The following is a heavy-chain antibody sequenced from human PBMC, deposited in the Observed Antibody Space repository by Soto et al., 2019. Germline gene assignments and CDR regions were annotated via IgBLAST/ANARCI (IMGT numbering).Heavy chain of an antibody. J-gene: IGHJ6*02. CDR3: ARGDPLLWFGEKVYYGMDV. V-gene: IGHV4-59*01. CDR1: GGSISSYY. D-gene: IGHD3-10*01. CDR2: IYYSGST. Sequence: QVQLQESGPGLVKPSETLSLTCTVSGGSISSYYWSWIRQPPGKGLEWIGYIYYSGSTNYNPSLKIRVPISVDTSRNQFSLTLSSVTAADTAVYYCARGDPLLWFGEKVYYGMDVWGQGTTVTVSS.